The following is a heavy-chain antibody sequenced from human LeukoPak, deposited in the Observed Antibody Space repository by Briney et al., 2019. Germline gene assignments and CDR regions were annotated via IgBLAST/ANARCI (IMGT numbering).Heavy chain of an antibody. J-gene: IGHJ6*02. CDR2: IYYSGST. Sequence: KPSETLSLTCTVSGGSVSSGSYYWSWIRQPPGKGLEWIGYIYYSGSTNYNPSLKSRVTISVDTSKNQFFLKLSSVTAADTAVYYCARDRYYDFYANGMDVWGQGTTVTVSS. CDR1: GGSVSSGSYY. D-gene: IGHD3-3*01. V-gene: IGHV4-61*01. CDR3: ARDRYYDFYANGMDV.